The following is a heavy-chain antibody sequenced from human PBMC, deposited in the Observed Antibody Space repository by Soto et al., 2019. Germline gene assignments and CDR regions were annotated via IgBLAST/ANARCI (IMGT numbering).Heavy chain of an antibody. Sequence: QVQLQQWGAGLLKPSETLSLTCAVYGGSFSGYYWSWIRQPTGKGLEWIGEINHSGSTNYNPSLKGRVTISVDTSKDQFALKLSSVTAADTAVYYCASLGPAALSKVDYWGPGTLVTVSS. CDR1: GGSFSGYY. V-gene: IGHV4-34*01. CDR2: INHSGST. J-gene: IGHJ4*02. CDR3: ASLGPAALSKVDY. D-gene: IGHD2-15*01.